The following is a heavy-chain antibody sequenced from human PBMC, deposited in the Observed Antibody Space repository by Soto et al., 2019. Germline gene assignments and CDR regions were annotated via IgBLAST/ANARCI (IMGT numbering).Heavy chain of an antibody. D-gene: IGHD2-15*01. V-gene: IGHV4-30-4*01. CDR3: ARLGWVKGYCSGGSCSHAEYFQH. CDR1: GGSISSGDYY. J-gene: IGHJ1*01. Sequence: TSETLSLNCTVSGGSISSGDYYWSWIRQPPGKGLEWIGYIYYSGSTYYNPSLKSRVTISVDTSKNQFSLKLSSVTAADTAVYYCARLGWVKGYCSGGSCSHAEYFQHSGQGTLVTVSS. CDR2: IYYSGST.